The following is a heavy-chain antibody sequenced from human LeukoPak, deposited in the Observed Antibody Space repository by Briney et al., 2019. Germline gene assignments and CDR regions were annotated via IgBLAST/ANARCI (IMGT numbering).Heavy chain of an antibody. J-gene: IGHJ4*02. CDR2: ISASGGTT. Sequence: GGSLRLSCAASGFTVSSNYMSWVRQAPGKGLEWVSVISASGGTTYYADSVKGRFTISRDTSKDTVYLQMHSLRAEDTAVYYCAKGDVLPSYPTFDYWGQGTLVTVSS. D-gene: IGHD3-9*01. CDR1: GFTVSSNY. V-gene: IGHV3-53*01. CDR3: AKGDVLPSYPTFDY.